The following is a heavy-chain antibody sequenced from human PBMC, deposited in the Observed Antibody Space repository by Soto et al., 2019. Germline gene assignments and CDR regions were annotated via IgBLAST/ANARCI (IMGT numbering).Heavy chain of an antibody. V-gene: IGHV1-46*01. J-gene: IGHJ3*02. Sequence: GASVKVSCKTSGHTFTSYYMHWVRQAPGQGLEWMGIINPSGGSTSYAQKFQGRVTMTRDTSTSTVYMELSSLRSEDTAVYYCAGYDSSGYYYGAFDIWGQGTMVTVSS. CDR3: AGYDSSGYYYGAFDI. CDR2: INPSGGST. CDR1: GHTFTSYY. D-gene: IGHD3-22*01.